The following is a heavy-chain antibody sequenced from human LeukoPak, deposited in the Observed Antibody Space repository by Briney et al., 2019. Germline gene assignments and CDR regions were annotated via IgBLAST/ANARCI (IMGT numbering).Heavy chain of an antibody. CDR1: GFSFSTYG. D-gene: IGHD3-10*01. CDR2: IAYDGSNT. CDR3: AKEGSGSSRLRYYYGMNV. V-gene: IGHV3-30*18. J-gene: IGHJ6*02. Sequence: PGGSLRLSCAASGFSFSTYGMHWVRQAPGKGLEWVAVIAYDGSNTYHADSVKGRFTISRDNSKNTLYLQMNSLRAEDTAVYYCAKEGSGSSRLRYYYGMNVWGQGATVTVSS.